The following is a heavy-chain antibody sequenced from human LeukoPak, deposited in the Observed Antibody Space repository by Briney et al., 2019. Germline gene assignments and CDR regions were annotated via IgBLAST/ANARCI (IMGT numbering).Heavy chain of an antibody. V-gene: IGHV3-48*03. CDR1: GFTFSSNE. J-gene: IGHJ4*02. D-gene: IGHD4-23*01. CDR3: ARDRAVYGGKGGFDY. CDR2: ISSSGSTI. Sequence: GGPLRLSCAASGFTFSSNEMNWVRQAPGKGLEWVSYISSSGSTIYYADSVKGRFTISRDNAKNSLYLQMNSLRAEDTAVYYCARDRAVYGGKGGFDYWGQGTLVTVSS.